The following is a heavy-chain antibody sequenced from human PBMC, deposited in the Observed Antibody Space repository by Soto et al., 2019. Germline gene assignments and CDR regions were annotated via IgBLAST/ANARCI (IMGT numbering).Heavy chain of an antibody. Sequence: QVHLQESGPGLVKPSETLSLTCAVSGVSIHNSHSFWGWIRQPPGKGLEFIANVYYSGGAHYNPSVKSRVPISVDTATTQVSLRMSSVTAADTAVYFCGRVVEGATRHTDFDSWGQGTLVTVSS. D-gene: IGHD2-21*01. CDR2: VYYSGGA. V-gene: IGHV4-39*01. J-gene: IGHJ5*01. CDR3: GRVVEGATRHTDFDS. CDR1: GVSIHNSHSF.